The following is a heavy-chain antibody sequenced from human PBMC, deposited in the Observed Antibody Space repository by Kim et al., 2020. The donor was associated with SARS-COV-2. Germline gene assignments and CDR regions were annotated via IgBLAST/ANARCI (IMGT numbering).Heavy chain of an antibody. V-gene: IGHV1-46*01. CDR3: ARDFLDDSSGYYYY. J-gene: IGHJ4*02. D-gene: IGHD3-22*01. Sequence: AQKFQGRVTMTRDTSTSTVYMELSSLRSEDTAVYYCARDFLDDSSGYYYYWGQGTLVTVSS.